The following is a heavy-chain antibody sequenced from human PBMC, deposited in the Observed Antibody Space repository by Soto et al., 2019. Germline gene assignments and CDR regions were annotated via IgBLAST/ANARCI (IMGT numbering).Heavy chain of an antibody. Sequence: EVQLVEYGGGLVQPGGSLRLSGAASGFTVSSNYVGWRRQDPGKGLEWVSVIYSGGSTYYAESVKGRFTISRDNSKNTLYLQMNSLRAEDTAVYYCARDELVNAGLLWGQGTLVTVSS. CDR2: IYSGGST. J-gene: IGHJ4*02. CDR3: ARDELVNAGLL. CDR1: GFTVSSNY. V-gene: IGHV3-66*01. D-gene: IGHD2-8*01.